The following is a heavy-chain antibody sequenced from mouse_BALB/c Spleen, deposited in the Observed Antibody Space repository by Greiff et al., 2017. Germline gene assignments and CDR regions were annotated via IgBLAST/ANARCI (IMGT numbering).Heavy chain of an antibody. CDR1: GYTFTDYA. V-gene: IGHV1S137*01. Sequence: QVQLKESGAELVRPGVSVKISCKGSGYTFTDYAMHWVKQSHAKSLEWIGVISTYYGDASYNQKFKGKATMTVDKSSSTAYMELARLTSEDSAIYYCARATMITTNFDYWGQGTTLTVSS. D-gene: IGHD2-4*01. CDR3: ARATMITTNFDY. J-gene: IGHJ2*01. CDR2: ISTYYGDA.